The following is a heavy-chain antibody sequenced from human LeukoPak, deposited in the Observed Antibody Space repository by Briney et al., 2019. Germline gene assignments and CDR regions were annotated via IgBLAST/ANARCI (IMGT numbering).Heavy chain of an antibody. CDR1: GFTFSSYS. CDR2: ISSSSSYI. Sequence: GGSLRLSCAASGFTFSSYSMNWVRQAPGKGLEWVSSISSSSSYIYYADSVKGRFTISRDNAKNSLYLQMNSLRAEDTAVYYCAKDGDYGSGTNWFDPWGQGTLVTVSS. V-gene: IGHV3-21*04. J-gene: IGHJ5*02. D-gene: IGHD3-10*01. CDR3: AKDGDYGSGTNWFDP.